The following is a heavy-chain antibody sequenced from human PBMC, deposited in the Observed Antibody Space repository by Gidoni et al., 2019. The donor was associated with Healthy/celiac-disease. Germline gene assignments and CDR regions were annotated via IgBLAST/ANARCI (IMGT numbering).Heavy chain of an antibody. CDR1: GFTLSSYG. D-gene: IGHD4-4*01. V-gene: IGHV3-33*01. J-gene: IGHJ6*02. CDR3: ARTYDYSNYELYGMDV. Sequence: QVQLVESGGGVVPPGRSLRLSCAASGFTLSSYGMPWVRQAPGKGLEWVAVIWYDGSNKYSADSVQVRFTISRDNSKNTLYLQMNSLSAEDTAVYYCARTYDYSNYELYGMDVWGQGTTVTVSS. CDR2: IWYDGSNK.